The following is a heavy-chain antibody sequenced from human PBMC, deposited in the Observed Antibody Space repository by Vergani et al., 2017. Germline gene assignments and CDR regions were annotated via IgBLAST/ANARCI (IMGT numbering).Heavy chain of an antibody. V-gene: IGHV3-48*03. CDR1: GFTFSSYE. D-gene: IGHD1-1*01. CDR2: ISSSGSTI. CDR3: ARLQPTTEDLDY. J-gene: IGHJ4*02. Sequence: EVQLVESGGGLVQPGGSLRLSCAASGFTFSSYEMNWVRQAPGKGLEWVSYISSSGSTIYYADSVKGRFTISRDNANNSLYLQMNSLRAEDTALYYCARLQPTTEDLDYWGQGTLVTVSS.